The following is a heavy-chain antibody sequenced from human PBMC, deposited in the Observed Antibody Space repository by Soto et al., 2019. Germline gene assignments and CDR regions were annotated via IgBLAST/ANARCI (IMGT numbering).Heavy chain of an antibody. Sequence: GSLRLSCAASGFTFSSYEMNWVRQAPGKGLEWLSYISPSGSTIYYADSVRGRFTISRDDAKNSLYLQMNSLRAEDTAVYYCARVYIAAAGIDYWGQGTLVTVS. CDR2: ISPSGSTI. CDR3: ARVYIAAAGIDY. J-gene: IGHJ4*02. D-gene: IGHD6-13*01. V-gene: IGHV3-48*03. CDR1: GFTFSSYE.